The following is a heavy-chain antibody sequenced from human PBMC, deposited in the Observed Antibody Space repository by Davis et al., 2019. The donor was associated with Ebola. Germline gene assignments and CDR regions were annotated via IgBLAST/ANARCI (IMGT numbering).Heavy chain of an antibody. J-gene: IGHJ2*01. CDR3: ARGSKTWYFDL. Sequence: PSETLSLTCTVSGGSISDYYCTWIRQPPGKGLEWMGYSHYRGSTKYNPSLKSRVTISVDTTKNQVSLKLTSVTAADTVVYHCARGSKTWYFDLWGRGTLVTVSS. CDR1: GGSISDYY. V-gene: IGHV4-59*01. CDR2: SHYRGST.